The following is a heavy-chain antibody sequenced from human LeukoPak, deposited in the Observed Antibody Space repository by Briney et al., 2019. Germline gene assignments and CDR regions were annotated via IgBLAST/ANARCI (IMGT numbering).Heavy chain of an antibody. Sequence: GGSLRLSCAASGFTFSTYWMHWVRQAPGKGLVWVSRINSDGSSTNYADSVRGRFTISRDNAKNTLYLQVNGLGAEDTAVYYCARTQYSSSSLGFWGQGILVTVSS. CDR3: ARTQYSSSSLGF. J-gene: IGHJ4*02. CDR2: INSDGSST. V-gene: IGHV3-74*01. CDR1: GFTFSTYW. D-gene: IGHD6-13*01.